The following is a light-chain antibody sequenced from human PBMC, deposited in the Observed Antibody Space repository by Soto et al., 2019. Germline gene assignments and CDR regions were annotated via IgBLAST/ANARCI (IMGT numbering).Light chain of an antibody. V-gene: IGLV2-8*01. J-gene: IGLJ3*02. CDR1: SSDVGGYNY. CDR3: CSYAVSNTRV. CDR2: EIN. Sequence: QSVLTQPPSASGSPGQSVTISCTGTSSDVGGYNYVSWYQQYPGKAPKLIIYEINKRPSGVPDRFSGSRSGNTASLTVSGLQAEDEADYYCCSYAVSNTRVLGGGTKLTVL.